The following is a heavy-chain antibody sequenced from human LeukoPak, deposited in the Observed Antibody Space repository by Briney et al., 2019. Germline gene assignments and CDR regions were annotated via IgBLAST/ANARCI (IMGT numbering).Heavy chain of an antibody. CDR3: ARYDVTQHAGFDS. CDR2: INTDGTII. V-gene: IGHV3-74*03. D-gene: IGHD4-23*01. CDR1: GFTFRSYW. Sequence: GGSLRLSCAASGFTFRSYWMHWVRQVPGKGLVWVSRINTDGTIITYADSVKGRFTFSRDNAKNMMYLQMNSLRAEDTAVYHCARYDVTQHAGFDSWGQGTLVTVSS. J-gene: IGHJ4*02.